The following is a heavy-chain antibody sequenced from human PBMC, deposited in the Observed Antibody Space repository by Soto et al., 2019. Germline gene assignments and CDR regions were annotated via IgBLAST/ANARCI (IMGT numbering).Heavy chain of an antibody. Sequence: QVQLQQSGPGLVKPSQTLSLTCAISGDSVSSNTAAWNWIRQSPSRGLEWLGRTYYRSKWYNDYAVSVKSRLTLNPDSSKNQFSLHLISVTPEDTALYYCVRDVGFDFDYWGQGTLVTVSS. J-gene: IGHJ4*02. V-gene: IGHV6-1*01. D-gene: IGHD1-26*01. CDR1: GDSVSSNTAA. CDR2: TYYRSKWYN. CDR3: VRDVGFDFDY.